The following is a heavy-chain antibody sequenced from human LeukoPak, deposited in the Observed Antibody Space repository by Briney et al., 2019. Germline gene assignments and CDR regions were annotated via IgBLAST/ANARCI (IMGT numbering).Heavy chain of an antibody. Sequence: SETLSLTCSVSGYFISSGYYWGWIRQPPGKGLEWIGYIFHSGSNYYNPSLKSRVTISVDTSKNQFSLKLSSVTAADTAVYYCARHGYGSGSYYSYYYYMDVWGKGTTVTISS. J-gene: IGHJ6*03. CDR1: GYFISSGYY. CDR2: IFHSGSN. V-gene: IGHV4-38-2*02. CDR3: ARHGYGSGSYYSYYYYMDV. D-gene: IGHD3-10*01.